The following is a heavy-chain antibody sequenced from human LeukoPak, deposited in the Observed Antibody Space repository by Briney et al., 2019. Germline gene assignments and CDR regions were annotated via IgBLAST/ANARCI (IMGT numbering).Heavy chain of an antibody. Sequence: SETLSLTCTVSDDSISDYYRGWIRQPPGKGLEWIGYFYNSGKSTYNPSLKSRVTISADTSKNHFSLKLNSVTTADTAVYYCTRGAGWLIDYWGQGILVTVSS. V-gene: IGHV4-59*01. CDR1: DDSISDYY. CDR2: FYNSGKS. CDR3: TRGAGWLIDY. D-gene: IGHD3-16*01. J-gene: IGHJ4*02.